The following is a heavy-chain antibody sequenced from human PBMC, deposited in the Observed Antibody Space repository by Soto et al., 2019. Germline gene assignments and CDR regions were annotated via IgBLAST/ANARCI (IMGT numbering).Heavy chain of an antibody. Sequence: QVQLVQSGAEVKKPGSSVKVSCKASGGTFSSYAISWVRQAPGQGLEWMGGIIPIFGTANYAQKFQGRVTLTADESTSTAYMELSSLRSEDTAVYYCARRIAAAGSYYYYGMDVWGQGTTVTVSS. V-gene: IGHV1-69*12. CDR1: GGTFSSYA. J-gene: IGHJ6*02. CDR2: IIPIFGTA. D-gene: IGHD6-13*01. CDR3: ARRIAAAGSYYYYGMDV.